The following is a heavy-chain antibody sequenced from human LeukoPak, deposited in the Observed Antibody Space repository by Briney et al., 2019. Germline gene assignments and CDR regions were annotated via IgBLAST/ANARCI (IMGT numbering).Heavy chain of an antibody. D-gene: IGHD3-9*01. CDR2: IRYDGSNK. CDR3: AKDLNDILTGYYTGHFDY. Sequence: GGSLRLSCAASGFTFSSYGMHWVRQAPGKGLEWVAFIRYDGSNKYYADSVKGRFTISRDNSKNTLYLQMNSLRAEDTAVYYRAKDLNDILTGYYTGHFDYWGQGTLVTVSS. CDR1: GFTFSSYG. V-gene: IGHV3-30*02. J-gene: IGHJ4*02.